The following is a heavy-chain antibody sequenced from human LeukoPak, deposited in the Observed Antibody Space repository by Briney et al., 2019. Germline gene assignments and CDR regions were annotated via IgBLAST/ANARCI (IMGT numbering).Heavy chain of an antibody. CDR3: ARDPTPRYCSGGSCYTHYGMDV. Sequence: PGGSLRLSCAASGFTFCDYYMSWIRQAPAKGLGWVSSISSSSYIYYADSVKGRLTISSDNAKNSLYLQMNSLRAEDTAVYYCARDPTPRYCSGGSCYTHYGMDVWGQGTTVTVSS. CDR2: ISSSSYI. J-gene: IGHJ6*02. D-gene: IGHD2-15*01. CDR1: GFTFCDYY. V-gene: IGHV3-69-1*01.